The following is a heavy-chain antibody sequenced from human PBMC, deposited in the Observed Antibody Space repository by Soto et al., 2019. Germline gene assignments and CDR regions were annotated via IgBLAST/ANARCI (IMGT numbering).Heavy chain of an antibody. J-gene: IGHJ6*02. Sequence: TLSLTCTVSGGSISSGGYYGSWIRQHPGKGLEWIGYIYYSGSTYYNPSLKSRVTISVDTSKNQFSLKLSSVTAADTAVYYCARFPANYYYGMDVWGQGTTVTVSS. CDR3: ARFPANYYYGMDV. CDR1: GGSISSGGYY. V-gene: IGHV4-31*03. CDR2: IYYSGST.